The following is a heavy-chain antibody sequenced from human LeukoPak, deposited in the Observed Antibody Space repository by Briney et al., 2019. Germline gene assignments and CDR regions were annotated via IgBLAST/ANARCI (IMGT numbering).Heavy chain of an antibody. CDR1: GGSISGFY. D-gene: IGHD3-10*01. CDR3: ARYPRNSGSFDY. CDR2: IYSSGST. Sequence: PSETLSLTCTVSGGSISGFYWSWIRQPAGKGLEWIGRIYSSGSTNYNPSLKSRVTISRDTSKGQFSLSLRSMTAADTAVYYCARYPRNSGSFDYWGQGTLVTVSS. V-gene: IGHV4-4*07. J-gene: IGHJ4*02.